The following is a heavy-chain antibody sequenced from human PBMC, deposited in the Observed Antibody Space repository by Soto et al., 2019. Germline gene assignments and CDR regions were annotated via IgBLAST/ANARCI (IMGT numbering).Heavy chain of an antibody. Sequence: SETLSLTCTVSGGSISSSTSYWRWIRQPPGKGLEWISSINYSGSTYYSPSLKSRVTISADTSKNQFSLKLSSVTAADTAVYYCARPVNYYYYYMDVWGKGTMVTVSS. CDR3: ARPVNYYYYYMDV. J-gene: IGHJ6*03. CDR1: GGSISSSTSY. V-gene: IGHV4-39*01. CDR2: INYSGST.